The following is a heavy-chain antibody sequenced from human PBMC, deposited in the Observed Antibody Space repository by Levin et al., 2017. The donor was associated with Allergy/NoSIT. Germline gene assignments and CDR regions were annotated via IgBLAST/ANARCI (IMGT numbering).Heavy chain of an antibody. Sequence: GGSLRLSCAASGFTFSSYGMHWVRQAPGKGLEWVAVISYDGSNKYYADSVKGRFTISRDNSKNTLYLQMNSLRAEDTAVYYCAKELQAHYGDYGMDVWGQGTTVTVSS. V-gene: IGHV3-30*18. CDR2: ISYDGSNK. CDR3: AKELQAHYGDYGMDV. CDR1: GFTFSSYG. D-gene: IGHD4-17*01. J-gene: IGHJ6*02.